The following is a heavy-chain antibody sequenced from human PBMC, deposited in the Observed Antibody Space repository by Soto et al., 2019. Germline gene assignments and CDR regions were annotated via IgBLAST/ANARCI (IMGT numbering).Heavy chain of an antibody. CDR3: ARGGEYYDILTGHWGYFDY. CDR2: IWYDGSNK. CDR1: GFTFSSYG. V-gene: IGHV3-33*01. D-gene: IGHD3-9*01. Sequence: QVQLVESGGGVVQPGRSLRLSCAASGFTFSSYGMHWVRQAPGKGLEWVAVIWYDGSNKYYADSVKGRFTISRDNSKKQVYLEMNSLRAEDTAVYYCARGGEYYDILTGHWGYFDYWGQGTLVTVSS. J-gene: IGHJ4*02.